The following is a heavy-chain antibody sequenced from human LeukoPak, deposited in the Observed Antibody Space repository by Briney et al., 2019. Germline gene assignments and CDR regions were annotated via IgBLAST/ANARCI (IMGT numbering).Heavy chain of an antibody. CDR1: GFTFSSYS. V-gene: IGHV3-21*01. CDR3: ARGYRRDDILTGCYGDYFDY. CDR2: ISSSSSYI. Sequence: GGSLRLSCAASGFTFSSYSMNWVRQAPGKGLEWVSSISSSSSYIYYADSVKGRFTISRDNAKNSLYLQMNSLRAEDTAVYYCARGYRRDDILTGCYGDYFDYWGQGTLVTVSS. D-gene: IGHD3-9*01. J-gene: IGHJ4*02.